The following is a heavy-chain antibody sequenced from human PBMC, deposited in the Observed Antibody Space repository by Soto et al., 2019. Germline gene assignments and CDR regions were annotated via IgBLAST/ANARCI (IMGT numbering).Heavy chain of an antibody. D-gene: IGHD3-3*01. CDR2: IYYSGST. V-gene: IGHV4-59*01. CDR3: AREAVKDDFWSGYYSPYYYYYLDV. J-gene: IGHJ6*03. CDR1: GGSLSRYF. Sequence: QVQLQESGPGLVKPSETLSLTCTVSGGSLSRYFWSWIRQPPGKGLEWIGYIYYSGSTNYNPSLKGRVTISVDTSKNQFSLNLRSATAADTAVYYCAREAVKDDFWSGYYSPYYYYYLDVWGIGTTVTVSS.